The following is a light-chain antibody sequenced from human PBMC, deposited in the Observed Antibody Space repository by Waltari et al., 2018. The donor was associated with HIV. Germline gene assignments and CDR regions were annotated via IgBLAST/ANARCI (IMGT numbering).Light chain of an antibody. J-gene: IGLJ1*01. CDR2: RNS. CDR3: ASWDDSLNAFV. Sequence: QSVLTQPPSASATPGQRITIPCSEGSSNTESNHVYCYQQLPGTAPKAFIYRNSPRPAGVPDRFSGPKAGTPASLIISGLRSGDEADYYCASWDDSLNAFVFGTGTKVTVL. V-gene: IGLV1-47*01. CDR1: SSNTESNH.